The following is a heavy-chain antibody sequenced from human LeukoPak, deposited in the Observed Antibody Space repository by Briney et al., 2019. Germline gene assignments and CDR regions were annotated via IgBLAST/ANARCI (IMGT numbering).Heavy chain of an antibody. V-gene: IGHV1-46*01. Sequence: GASVRVSCKASGYTFTSYYMHWVRQAPGQGLEWMGKIDPSGGSTRYAQKFQGRVNMTRDISTSTVYMELSSLRSEDTAVYYCATGAGTTGNWGQGTLVTVSS. CDR3: ATGAGTTGN. CDR1: GYTFTSYY. J-gene: IGHJ4*02. CDR2: IDPSGGST. D-gene: IGHD1-1*01.